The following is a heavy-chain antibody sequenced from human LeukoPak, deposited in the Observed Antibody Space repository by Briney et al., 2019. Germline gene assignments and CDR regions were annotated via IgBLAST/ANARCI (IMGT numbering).Heavy chain of an antibody. CDR2: IYYSGST. Sequence: PSETLSLTCTVSGGSISSYYWSWLRQPPGKGLEWIGYIYYSGSTNYNPSLKSRVTISVDTSKNQFSLKLSPVTAADTAVYYCARTRRGSSWYVWYFQHWGQGTLVTVSS. CDR3: ARTRRGSSWYVWYFQH. J-gene: IGHJ1*01. D-gene: IGHD6-13*01. CDR1: GGSISSYY. V-gene: IGHV4-59*12.